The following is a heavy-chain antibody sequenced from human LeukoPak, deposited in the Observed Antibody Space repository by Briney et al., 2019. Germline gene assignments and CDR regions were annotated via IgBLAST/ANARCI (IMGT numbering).Heavy chain of an antibody. J-gene: IGHJ4*02. CDR1: GFTFSSYG. V-gene: IGHV3-33*06. Sequence: GGSLRLSCAASGFTFSSYGMHWVRQAPGKGLEWVAVIWYDGSNKYYADSVKGRFTISRDNSKNTLYLQMNSLRAEDTAVYYCGKDNDFWSVYYSPWPLGYWGQGTLVTVSS. CDR2: IWYDGSNK. D-gene: IGHD3-3*01. CDR3: GKDNDFWSVYYSPWPLGY.